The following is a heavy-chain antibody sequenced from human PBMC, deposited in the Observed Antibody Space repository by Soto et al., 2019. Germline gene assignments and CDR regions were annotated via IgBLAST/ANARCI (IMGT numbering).Heavy chain of an antibody. CDR3: ARWILDLGSSPGGWFDP. CDR2: IIPIFGTA. J-gene: IGHJ5*02. Sequence: ASVKVSCKASGGTFSSYAISWVRQAPGQGLEWMGGIIPIFGTANYAQKFQGRVTITADESTSTAYMELSSLRSEDTAVYYCARWILDLGSSPGGWFDPWGQGTLVTVSS. CDR1: GGTFSSYA. V-gene: IGHV1-69*13. D-gene: IGHD3-3*01.